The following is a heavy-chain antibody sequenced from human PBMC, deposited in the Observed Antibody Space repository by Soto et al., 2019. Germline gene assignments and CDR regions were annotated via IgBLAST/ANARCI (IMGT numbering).Heavy chain of an antibody. J-gene: IGHJ4*02. CDR2: TYTGGYT. CDR1: GFTVSATY. Sequence: PGGAQTPPCPASGFTVSATYITWVRQAPGKGLEWVSVTYTGGYTYYADSVKGRFTISRDNSKNTLYLQMNSLRAEYTAVYYCAREVSGTSFDYWGQGTLVTVSS. CDR3: AREVSGTSFDY. D-gene: IGHD1-7*01. V-gene: IGHV3-53*01.